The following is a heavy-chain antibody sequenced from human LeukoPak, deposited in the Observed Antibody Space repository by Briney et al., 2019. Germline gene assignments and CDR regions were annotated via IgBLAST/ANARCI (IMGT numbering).Heavy chain of an antibody. D-gene: IGHD3-16*02. Sequence: GGSLRLSCAASGFTFDDYTMHWVRQAPGKGLEWVSLISWDGGSTYYADSVKGRFTISRDNSKNSLYLQMNSLRAEDTAVYYCARDLGVIVHPSDYWGQGTLVTVSS. CDR2: ISWDGGST. V-gene: IGHV3-43*01. CDR3: ARDLGVIVHPSDY. J-gene: IGHJ4*02. CDR1: GFTFDDYT.